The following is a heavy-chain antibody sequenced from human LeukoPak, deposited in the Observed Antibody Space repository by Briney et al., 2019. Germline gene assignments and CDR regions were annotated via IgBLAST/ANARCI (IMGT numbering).Heavy chain of an antibody. CDR1: GFTFSSYG. CDR3: AKAGSGSYRWYYFDY. D-gene: IGHD1-26*01. V-gene: IGHV3-30*02. Sequence: GGSLRLSCAASGFTFSSYGMHWVGQAPGKGLEGVAFMRYDGSNKYYADYVKGRLTISRDNSKNTLYLQMNSLRAEDTAVYYCAKAGSGSYRWYYFDYWGQGTLVTVSS. CDR2: MRYDGSNK. J-gene: IGHJ4*02.